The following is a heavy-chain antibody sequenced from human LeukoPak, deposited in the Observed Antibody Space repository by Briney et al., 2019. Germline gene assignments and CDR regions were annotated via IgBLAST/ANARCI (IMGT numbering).Heavy chain of an antibody. D-gene: IGHD1/OR15-1a*01. V-gene: IGHV3-48*01. J-gene: IGHJ6*02. CDR1: GFSFSSHS. CDR3: VRDDTGTESNYYGMDV. Sequence: PGRSLRLSCAASGFSFSSHSMNWVRQAPGKGLEWISYISSGGSTKYYVDSVRGRFTISRDNDKNSMYLQMNSLRAEDTAVYYCVRDDTGTESNYYGMDVWGQGTMVTVSS. CDR2: ISSGGSTK.